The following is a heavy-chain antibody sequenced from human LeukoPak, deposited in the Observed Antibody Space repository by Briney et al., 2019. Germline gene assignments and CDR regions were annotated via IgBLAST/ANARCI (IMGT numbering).Heavy chain of an antibody. CDR2: IRYDGSNK. J-gene: IGHJ4*02. Sequence: GGSLRLSCAASGFTFSTYGMHWVRQAPGKGLEWVAFIRYDGSNKYYADSVKGRFTISRDNSKNTLYLQMNSLRAEDTAVYYCAKDPQKWESYFDYWGQGTLVTVSS. CDR3: AKDPQKWESYFDY. D-gene: IGHD1-26*01. V-gene: IGHV3-30*02. CDR1: GFTFSTYG.